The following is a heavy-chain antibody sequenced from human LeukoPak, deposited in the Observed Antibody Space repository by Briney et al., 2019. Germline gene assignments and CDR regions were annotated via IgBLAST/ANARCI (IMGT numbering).Heavy chain of an antibody. Sequence: KPGGSLRLSCAASGFTFSSYAINWVRQAPGKGLEWVSSISSTSTHIYYRDSVKGRFTISRDNAKNSLYLQMNGLRAEDTAVYYCARVPGDFWGQGTLVTVSS. CDR2: ISSTSTHI. CDR1: GFTFSSYA. CDR3: ARVPGDF. V-gene: IGHV3-21*01. J-gene: IGHJ4*02.